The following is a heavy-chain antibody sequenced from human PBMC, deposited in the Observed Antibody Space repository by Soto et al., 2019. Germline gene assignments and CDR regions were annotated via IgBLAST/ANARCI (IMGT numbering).Heavy chain of an antibody. J-gene: IGHJ3*02. CDR1: GYTFTSYG. Sequence: QVQLVQSGAEVKKPGASVKVSCKASGYTFTSYGISWVRQAPGQGLEWMGWISAYNCNKNYAQKIQGRVTMTTDKSTSTAYMELRSMRSDDTAMYYCACHGCGIYSVTAFDIRGDATMCTDAS. CDR3: ACHGCGIYSVTAFDI. V-gene: IGHV1-18*01. CDR2: ISAYNCNK. D-gene: IGHD1-26*01.